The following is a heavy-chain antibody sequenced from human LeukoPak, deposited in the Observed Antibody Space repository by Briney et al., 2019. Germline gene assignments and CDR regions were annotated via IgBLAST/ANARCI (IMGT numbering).Heavy chain of an antibody. J-gene: IGHJ3*02. CDR2: ISWNSGSI. V-gene: IGHV3-9*01. D-gene: IGHD3-22*01. CDR1: GFTFDDYA. Sequence: GGSLRLSCAASGFTFDDYAMHWVRQAPGKGLEWVSGISWNSGSICYADSVKGRFTISRDNAKNSLYLQMNSLRAEDTALYYCAKGITMIVVAQGDAFDIWGQGTMVTVSS. CDR3: AKGITMIVVAQGDAFDI.